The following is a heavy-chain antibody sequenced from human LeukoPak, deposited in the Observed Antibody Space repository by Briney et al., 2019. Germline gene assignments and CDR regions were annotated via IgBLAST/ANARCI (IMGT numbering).Heavy chain of an antibody. D-gene: IGHD2-15*01. Sequence: SETLSLTCAVYGGSFSGYYWSWIRQPPGKGLEWIGEINHSGSTNYDPSLKSRVTISVDTSKNQFSLKLSSVTAADTAVYYCASILQDYWGQGTLVTVSS. V-gene: IGHV4-34*01. J-gene: IGHJ4*02. CDR1: GGSFSGYY. CDR3: ASILQDY. CDR2: INHSGST.